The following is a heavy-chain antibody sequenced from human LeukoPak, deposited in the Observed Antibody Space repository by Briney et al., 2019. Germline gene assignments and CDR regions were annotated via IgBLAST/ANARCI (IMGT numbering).Heavy chain of an antibody. D-gene: IGHD3-10*01. J-gene: IGHJ4*02. CDR3: ARDFGIFDC. CDR1: GFTLSNYL. CDR2: IKQDGSEK. Sequence: GGSLRLSCAASGFTLSNYLMSWVRQAPGKGLEWVANIKQDGSEKYYVDSVKGRFTISRDDAKNSLYLQMNSLRAEDTAVYYCARDFGIFDCWGQGTLVTVSS. V-gene: IGHV3-7*01.